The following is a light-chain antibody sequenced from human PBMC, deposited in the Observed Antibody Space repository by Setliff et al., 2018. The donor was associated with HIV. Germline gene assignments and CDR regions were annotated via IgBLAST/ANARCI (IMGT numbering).Light chain of an antibody. CDR3: QVWDSSSDHVV. CDR1: NIGSNS. J-gene: IGLJ2*01. V-gene: IGLV3-21*04. CDR2: YDS. Sequence: ELTQPPSVSVAPRRTARIACGGNNIGSNSVHWYQQKPGQAPVLVIFYDSDRPSGIPERFSGSISGNTATLTISRVEAGDEADYYCQVWDSSSDHVVFGGGTKVTVL.